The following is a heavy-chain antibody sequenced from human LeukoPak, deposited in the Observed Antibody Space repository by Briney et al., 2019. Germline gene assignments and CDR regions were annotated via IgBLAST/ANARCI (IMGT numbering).Heavy chain of an antibody. Sequence: GGSLRLSCAPSGFIFSSDSMIWVRQAPGKGLEWVSSISTTGAYIYYADSLKGRFTISRDNAKNSLYLQMNSLRADDTAVYYCARDLEAAALDYWGQGTLVTVSS. CDR3: ARDLEAAALDY. CDR1: GFIFSSDS. D-gene: IGHD6-13*01. V-gene: IGHV3-21*01. J-gene: IGHJ4*02. CDR2: ISTTGAYI.